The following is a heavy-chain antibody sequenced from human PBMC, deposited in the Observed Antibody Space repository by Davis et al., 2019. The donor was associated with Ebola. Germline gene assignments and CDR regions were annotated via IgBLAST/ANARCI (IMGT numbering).Heavy chain of an antibody. Sequence: ASVKVSCKASGYTFTSYGISWVRQAPGQGLEWMGWIGAYNGNTNYAQKLQGRVTMTTDTSTSTAYMELRSLRSDDTAVYYCARDVTTVVPFDYWGQGTLVTVSS. V-gene: IGHV1-18*01. J-gene: IGHJ4*02. D-gene: IGHD4-23*01. CDR3: ARDVTTVVPFDY. CDR2: IGAYNGNT. CDR1: GYTFTSYG.